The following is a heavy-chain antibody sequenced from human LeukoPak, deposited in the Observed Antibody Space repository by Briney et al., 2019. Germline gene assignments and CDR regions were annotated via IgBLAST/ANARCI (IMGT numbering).Heavy chain of an antibody. Sequence: ASVEVSCKASGYTFTSYGISWVRQAPGQGLEWMGWISAYNGNTNYAQKLQGRVTMTTDTSTSTAYMELRSLRSDDTAVYYCARDLSRYYDFWSGSAAFDIWGQGTMVTVSS. CDR2: ISAYNGNT. D-gene: IGHD3-3*01. CDR3: ARDLSRYYDFWSGSAAFDI. CDR1: GYTFTSYG. J-gene: IGHJ3*02. V-gene: IGHV1-18*01.